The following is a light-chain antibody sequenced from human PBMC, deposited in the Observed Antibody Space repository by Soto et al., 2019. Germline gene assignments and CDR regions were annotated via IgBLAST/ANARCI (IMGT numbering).Light chain of an antibody. CDR3: QQSYSTPPDT. CDR1: QSISSY. J-gene: IGKJ2*01. V-gene: IGKV1-39*01. CDR2: AAS. Sequence: DIQMTQSPSSLSASVGDRVTITCRASQSISSYLNWYQQKPGKAPKLLIYAASSLQSGVPSRFRGCGSGTDFTLTISSLQPEDFATYYCQQSYSTPPDTFGQGTKLEIK.